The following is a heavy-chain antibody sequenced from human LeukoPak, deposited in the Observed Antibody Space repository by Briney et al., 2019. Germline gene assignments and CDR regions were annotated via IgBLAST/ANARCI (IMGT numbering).Heavy chain of an antibody. V-gene: IGHV4-59*01. CDR2: IYYSGST. CDR1: GGSISSYY. Sequence: MPSETLSLTCTVSGGSISSYYWTWIRQPPGKGLEWIGHIYYSGSTTYEPSLKSRVTISEDTSKNQFSLKLSSVTAADTAVYYCARMVIAAAGTDWFDPWGQGTLVTVSS. D-gene: IGHD6-13*01. CDR3: ARMVIAAAGTDWFDP. J-gene: IGHJ5*02.